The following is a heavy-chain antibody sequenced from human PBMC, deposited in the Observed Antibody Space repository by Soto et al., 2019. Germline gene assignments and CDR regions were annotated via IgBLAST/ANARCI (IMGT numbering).Heavy chain of an antibody. CDR2: INPSGGST. CDR1: GYTFTSYY. V-gene: IGHV1-46*03. J-gene: IGHJ6*03. CDR3: ARDPRSSSGYGDYYYYMDV. D-gene: IGHD6-6*01. Sequence: GASVKVSCKASGYTFTSYYMHWVRQAPGHGLEWMGIINPSGGSTSYAQKFQGRVTMTRDTSTSTVYMELSSLRSEDTAVYYCARDPRSSSGYGDYYYYMDVWGKGTTVTVSS.